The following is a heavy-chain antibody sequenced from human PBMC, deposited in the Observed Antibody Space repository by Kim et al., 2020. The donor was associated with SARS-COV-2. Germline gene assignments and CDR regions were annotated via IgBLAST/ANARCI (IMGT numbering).Heavy chain of an antibody. CDR2: INPSGGST. J-gene: IGHJ2*01. V-gene: IGHV1-46*01. CDR3: ARAGGGSSSWYPHVRYFDL. CDR1: GYTFTSYY. D-gene: IGHD6-13*01. Sequence: ASVKVSCKASGYTFTSYYMHWVRQAPGQGLEWMGIINPSGGSTSYAQKFQGRVTMTRDTSTSTVYMELSSLRSEDTAVYYCARAGGGSSSWYPHVRYFDLWGRGTLVTVSS.